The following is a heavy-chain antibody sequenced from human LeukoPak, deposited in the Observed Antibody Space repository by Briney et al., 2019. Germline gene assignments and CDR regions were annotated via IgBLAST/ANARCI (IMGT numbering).Heavy chain of an antibody. Sequence: SETLSLTCTVSGGSIRSYYWSWIRQPPGKGLEWVGYIFYSGTTDSNPSLKNRVTISVDTSKNQFSPRLSSVTAADTAVYYCARTYCSGGSCHFDYWGQGTLVTVSS. CDR3: ARTYCSGGSCHFDY. J-gene: IGHJ4*02. CDR1: GGSIRSYY. D-gene: IGHD2-15*01. V-gene: IGHV4-59*08. CDR2: IFYSGTT.